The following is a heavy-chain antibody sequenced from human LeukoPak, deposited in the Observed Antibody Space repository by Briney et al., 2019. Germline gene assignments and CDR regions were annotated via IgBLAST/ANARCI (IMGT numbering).Heavy chain of an antibody. CDR2: IYHSGST. Sequence: KPSETLSLTCAVSGGSISSSNWWSWVRQPPGKGLEWIGEIYHSGSTNYNPSLKSRVTISVDKSKNQFSLKLSSVTAADTAVYYCARDQGTSGYYSNDAFDIWGQGTMVTVSS. CDR1: GGSISSSNW. D-gene: IGHD3-22*01. CDR3: ARDQGTSGYYSNDAFDI. V-gene: IGHV4-4*02. J-gene: IGHJ3*02.